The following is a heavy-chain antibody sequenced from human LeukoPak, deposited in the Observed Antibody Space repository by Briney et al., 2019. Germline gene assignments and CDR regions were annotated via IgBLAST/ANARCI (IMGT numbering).Heavy chain of an antibody. CDR2: ISSGASST. CDR3: AKHRDGWSHFEF. Sequence: GGSLRLSCVASGFTFSTYAMSWVRQAPGKGLEWVSSISSGASSTYYTDSVKGRFAIPRDNTKNTLYLQMNSLRAEDTAVYYCAKHRDGWSHFEFWGQGTLVTVSS. V-gene: IGHV3-23*01. CDR1: GFTFSTYA. D-gene: IGHD6-19*01. J-gene: IGHJ4*02.